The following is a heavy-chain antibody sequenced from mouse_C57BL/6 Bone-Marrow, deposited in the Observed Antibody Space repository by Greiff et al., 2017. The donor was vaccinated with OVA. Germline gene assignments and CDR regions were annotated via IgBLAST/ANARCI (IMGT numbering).Heavy chain of an antibody. CDR3: ARILYSNPWFAY. Sequence: DVMLVESGGGLVQPGGSLKLSCAASGFTFSDYGMAWVRQAPRKGPEWVAFISNLAYSIYYADTVTGRFTISRENAKNTLYLERCSLRSEDTAMYYCARILYSNPWFAYWGQGTLVTGSA. D-gene: IGHD2-5*01. V-gene: IGHV5-15*01. CDR1: GFTFSDYG. CDR2: ISNLAYSI. J-gene: IGHJ3*01.